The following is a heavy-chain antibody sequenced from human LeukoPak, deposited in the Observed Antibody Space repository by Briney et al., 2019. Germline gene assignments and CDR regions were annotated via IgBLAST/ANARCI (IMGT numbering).Heavy chain of an antibody. J-gene: IGHJ4*02. V-gene: IGHV3-48*03. CDR2: ITSSGNTI. Sequence: GGSLRLSCAASGFTFSNYEMNWVRQAPGKGLEWVSYITSSGNTIYYANSVKGRFNISRDNAKNSLYLQMNSLRAEDTAVYYCARGSPGYWGQGTLVTVSS. CDR3: ARGSPGY. CDR1: GFTFSNYE.